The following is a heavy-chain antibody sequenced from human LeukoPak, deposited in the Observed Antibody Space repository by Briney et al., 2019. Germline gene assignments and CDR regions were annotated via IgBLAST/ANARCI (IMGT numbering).Heavy chain of an antibody. Sequence: PSQTLSLTCTVSGGSISSGGYYWSWIRQPPGKGLEWIGYIYHSGSTYYNPSLKSRVTISVDRSKNQFSLKLSSVTAADTAVYYCARVILYLGDDYWGQGTLVTVSS. CDR1: GGSISSGGYY. V-gene: IGHV4-30-2*01. D-gene: IGHD3-10*01. CDR2: IYHSGST. J-gene: IGHJ4*02. CDR3: ARVILYLGDDY.